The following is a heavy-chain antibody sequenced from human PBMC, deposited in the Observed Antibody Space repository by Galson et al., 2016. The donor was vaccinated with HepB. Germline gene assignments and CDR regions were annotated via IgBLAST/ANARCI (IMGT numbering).Heavy chain of an antibody. CDR1: GASISNNYW. CDR3: ARGTLGTTATMAFDY. J-gene: IGHJ4*02. Sequence: SETLSLTCAVSGASISNNYWWSWVRQSPGKGFEWIGEIYQTGTANYNPSFTRRATISVDTSKNQISLRLDSVTAADTAVYYCARGTLGTTATMAFDYWGQGTLVSVSS. V-gene: IGHV4-4*02. D-gene: IGHD1-26*01. CDR2: IYQTGTA.